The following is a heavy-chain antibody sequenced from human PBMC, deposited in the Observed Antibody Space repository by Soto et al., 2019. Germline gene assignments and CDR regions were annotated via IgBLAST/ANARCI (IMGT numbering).Heavy chain of an antibody. CDR2: IYSGGST. V-gene: IGHV3-53*04. CDR3: ARENYDILTGYYSRYYYYMDV. D-gene: IGHD3-9*01. Sequence: GGSLRLSCAASGFTVSSNYMSWVRQAPGKGLEWVSVIYSGGSTYYADSVKGGFTISRHNSKNTLYLQMNSLRAEDTAVYYCARENYDILTGYYSRYYYYMDVWGKGTTVTVSS. CDR1: GFTVSSNY. J-gene: IGHJ6*03.